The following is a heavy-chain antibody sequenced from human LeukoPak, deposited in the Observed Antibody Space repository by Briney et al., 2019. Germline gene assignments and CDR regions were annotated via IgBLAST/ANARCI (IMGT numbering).Heavy chain of an antibody. V-gene: IGHV3-23*01. J-gene: IGHJ3*02. Sequence: AGGSLRLSCAASGFTFRSYAMSWVRQAPGKGLEWASAISGSGGTTYYADSVKGRFTISRDNSKNTLYLQMNSLRAEDTAVYYCARRYCSSTSCPFDIWGQGTMVTVSS. CDR2: ISGSGGTT. D-gene: IGHD2-2*01. CDR1: GFTFRSYA. CDR3: ARRYCSSTSCPFDI.